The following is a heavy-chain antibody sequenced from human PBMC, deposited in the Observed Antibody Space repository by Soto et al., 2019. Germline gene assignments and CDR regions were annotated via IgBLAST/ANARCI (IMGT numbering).Heavy chain of an antibody. D-gene: IGHD1-1*01. Sequence: GGSLRLSCATSGFTFSIYSMNWVRQAPGKGLEWVSYISGSSHTTYYADSVKGRFTISRDNAKKSLYLQMNTLRAEDTAVYYCARDYMESACDYWGQGTLVTVSS. J-gene: IGHJ4*02. CDR3: ARDYMESACDY. CDR1: GFTFSIYS. CDR2: ISGSSHTT. V-gene: IGHV3-48*01.